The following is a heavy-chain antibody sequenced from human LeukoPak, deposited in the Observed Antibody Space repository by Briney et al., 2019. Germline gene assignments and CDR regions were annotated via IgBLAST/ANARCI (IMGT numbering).Heavy chain of an antibody. CDR3: AKVASSGVDYYFDY. D-gene: IGHD7-27*01. CDR2: IWYDGSKK. V-gene: IGHV3-30*02. CDR1: GFTFSDYY. J-gene: IGHJ4*02. Sequence: GGSLRLSCAASGFTFSDYYMSWIRQAPGKGLEWVAVIWYDGSKKYYADSVKGRFTISGDNSKNTLYLQMNSLRAEDTAVYYCAKVASSGVDYYFDYWGQGTLVTVSS.